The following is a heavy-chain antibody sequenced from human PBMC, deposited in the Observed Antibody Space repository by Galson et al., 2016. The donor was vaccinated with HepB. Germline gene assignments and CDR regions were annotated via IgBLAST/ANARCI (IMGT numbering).Heavy chain of an antibody. V-gene: IGHV3-48*03. CDR3: ARGWARSTYYYDNSGYDS. CDR2: ISSSVSTI. Sequence: SLRLSCAASGFTFSSFEMNWVRQAPGKGLEWVSYISSSVSTIYYADSVKGRFTISRDDAKSSLFLQMNGLRAEDTGVYYCARGWARSTYYYDNSGYDSWGQGTLVIVS. CDR1: GFTFSSFE. D-gene: IGHD3-22*01. J-gene: IGHJ4*02.